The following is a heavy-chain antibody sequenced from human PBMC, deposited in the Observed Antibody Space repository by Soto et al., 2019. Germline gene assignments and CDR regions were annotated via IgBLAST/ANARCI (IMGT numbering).Heavy chain of an antibody. Sequence: QVQLVQSGAEVKKPGSSVKVSCKASGDTFSSYAISWVRQAPGHGLECMGGIIHIFGTANYAQKFQGRVTITADASTSTAYMELSSLRSEETAVYYCARESIVVVPAAIAHSPNWFDPWGQGTLVTVSS. D-gene: IGHD2-2*02. V-gene: IGHV1-69*01. CDR2: IIHIFGTA. J-gene: IGHJ5*02. CDR3: ARESIVVVPAAIAHSPNWFDP. CDR1: GDTFSSYA.